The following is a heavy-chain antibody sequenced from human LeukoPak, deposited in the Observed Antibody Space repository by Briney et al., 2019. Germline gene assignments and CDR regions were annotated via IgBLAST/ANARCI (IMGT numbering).Heavy chain of an antibody. D-gene: IGHD1/OR15-1a*01. Sequence: GGSLRLSCAASRXTVSSNYMSWVRQAPGKGQEWVSIIYSGTTTYYADSVKGRFIMSRDNSNNILYLQMGSLRGEDTAVYFCARDFCTRTTCPERPFDIWGQGTMVTVSA. CDR1: RXTVSSNY. CDR3: ARDFCTRTTCPERPFDI. V-gene: IGHV3-66*01. J-gene: IGHJ3*02. CDR2: IYSGTTT.